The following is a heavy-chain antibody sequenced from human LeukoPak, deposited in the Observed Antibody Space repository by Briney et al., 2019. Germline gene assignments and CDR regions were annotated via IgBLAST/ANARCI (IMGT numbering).Heavy chain of an antibody. CDR3: ARETPYGSGSYPFDY. V-gene: IGHV3-7*03. CDR1: GFTFSSYW. D-gene: IGHD3-10*01. CDR2: IKQDGSEK. Sequence: PGGSLRLSCAASGFTFSSYWMSWVRQAPGKGLEWVANIKQDGSEKYYVDSVKGRFTISRDNAKNSLYLQMNSLRAEDTAVYYCARETPYGSGSYPFDYWGQGILVTVSS. J-gene: IGHJ4*02.